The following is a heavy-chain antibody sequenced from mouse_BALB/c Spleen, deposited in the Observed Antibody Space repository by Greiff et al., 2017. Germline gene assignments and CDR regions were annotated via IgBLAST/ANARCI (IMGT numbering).Heavy chain of an antibody. Sequence: EVKLVESGPGLVKPSQSLSLTCTVTGYSITSDYAWNWIRQFPGNKLEWMGYISYSGSTSYNPSLKSRISITRDTSKNQFFLQLNSVTTEDTATYYCARSPSLPFWFAYWGQGTLVTVSA. CDR2: ISYSGST. D-gene: IGHD2-1*01. CDR1: GYSITSDYA. CDR3: ARSPSLPFWFAY. J-gene: IGHJ3*01. V-gene: IGHV3-2*02.